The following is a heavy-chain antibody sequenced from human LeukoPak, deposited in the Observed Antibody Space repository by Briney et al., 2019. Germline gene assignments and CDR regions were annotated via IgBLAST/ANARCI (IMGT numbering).Heavy chain of an antibody. D-gene: IGHD3-22*01. CDR2: IYSGGGT. CDR3: AKDFSGSGYYYFDY. V-gene: IGHV3-53*01. Sequence: PGGSLRLSCAASGFTVSSNYMSWVRQAPGKGLEWVSIIYSGGGTYYTDSVKGRFTISRDNSKNTMYLQMNSLRAEDTAVYYCAKDFSGSGYYYFDYWGQGTLVTVSS. J-gene: IGHJ4*02. CDR1: GFTVSSNY.